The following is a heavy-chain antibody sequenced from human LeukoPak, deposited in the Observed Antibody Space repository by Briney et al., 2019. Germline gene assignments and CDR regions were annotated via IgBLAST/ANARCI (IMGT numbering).Heavy chain of an antibody. J-gene: IGHJ6*02. CDR3: ARDGFGYSSSRSSPPIYYYYGMDV. V-gene: IGHV3-7*01. CDR1: GFTFSSYW. D-gene: IGHD6-13*01. Sequence: GGSLRLSCAASGFTFSSYWMSWVRQAPGKGLEWVANIKQDGSEKYYVDSVKGRFTISRDNAKNSLYLQMNSLRAEDTAVYYCARDGFGYSSSRSSPPIYYYYGMDVWGQGTTVTVSS. CDR2: IKQDGSEK.